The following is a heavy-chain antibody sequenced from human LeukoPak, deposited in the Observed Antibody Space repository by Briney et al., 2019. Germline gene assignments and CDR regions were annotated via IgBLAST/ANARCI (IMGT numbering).Heavy chain of an antibody. CDR3: AKPRLPAAMAEYLYH. Sequence: PGRSLRLSCAASGFTFSTYGMHWVRQAPGKGLEWVTLISYDGNNKYYADSVKGRFTISRDNSKNTLCLQMNSLRAEDTAVYYCAKPRLPAAMAEYLYHWGQGTLVTVSS. J-gene: IGHJ1*01. CDR1: GFTFSTYG. D-gene: IGHD2-2*01. CDR2: ISYDGNNK. V-gene: IGHV3-30*18.